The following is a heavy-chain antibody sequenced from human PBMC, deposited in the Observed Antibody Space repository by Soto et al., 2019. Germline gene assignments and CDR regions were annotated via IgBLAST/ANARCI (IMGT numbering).Heavy chain of an antibody. Sequence: EVQLVESGGGLVQPGGSLRLSCAASGFTFNSYWIHWVRQAPGKGLVWGSRINFDGTTTNYADSVKGRFTISRDNAKNTLYLQMNSLRDEDTAVYYCARGGFRQWLLDYWGQGSLVTVSS. D-gene: IGHD5-12*01. CDR3: ARGGFRQWLLDY. J-gene: IGHJ4*02. CDR1: GFTFNSYW. V-gene: IGHV3-74*01. CDR2: INFDGTTT.